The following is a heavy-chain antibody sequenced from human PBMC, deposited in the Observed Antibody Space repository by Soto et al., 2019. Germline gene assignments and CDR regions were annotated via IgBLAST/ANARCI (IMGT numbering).Heavy chain of an antibody. V-gene: IGHV2-5*02. J-gene: IGHJ5*02. CDR1: GFSLSTSGVG. CDR2: IYWDDDK. CDR3: AHRAGGWFDR. Sequence: QITLKESGPTLVKPTQTVTLTCAFSGFSLSTSGVGVGWIRQPPGKALDWLALIYWDDDKHYSPSLKSRLTITKDTSKNQVVLTMTNMDPVDTSTYYCAHRAGGWFDRWGQGALVTVSS.